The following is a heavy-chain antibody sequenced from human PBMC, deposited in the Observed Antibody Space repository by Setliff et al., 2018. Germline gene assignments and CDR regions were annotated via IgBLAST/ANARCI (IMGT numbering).Heavy chain of an antibody. CDR3: AREHSCSSSLND. CDR2: ILDDGVKK. V-gene: IGHV3-30*03. CDR1: GFTFSTYR. Sequence: GGSLRLSCAASGFTFSTYRMHWVRQAPGKGLEWVAVILDDGVKKYHADSVKGRFTISRDNSKNTLYLQMNSLRPEDMAFYFCAREHSCSSSLNDWGRGTLVTVSS. D-gene: IGHD6-6*01. J-gene: IGHJ4*02.